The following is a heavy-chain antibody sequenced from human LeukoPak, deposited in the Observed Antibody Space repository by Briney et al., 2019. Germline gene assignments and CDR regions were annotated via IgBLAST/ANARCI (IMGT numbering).Heavy chain of an antibody. CDR2: IYYSGST. V-gene: IGHV4-59*11. J-gene: IGHJ4*02. Sequence: SETLSLTCTVSRGTHYGTLIRPPPGKGLEWIGYIYYSGSTNYNPSLKSRVTISLDTSKKQFSMKLTSGTAGDTAVYYCARGRYQLDYWGQGTLVTVSS. D-gene: IGHD2-2*01. CDR1: RGTHY. CDR3: ARGRYQLDY.